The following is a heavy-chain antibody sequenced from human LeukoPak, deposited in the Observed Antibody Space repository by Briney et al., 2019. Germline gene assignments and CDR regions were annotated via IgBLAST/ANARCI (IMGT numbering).Heavy chain of an antibody. V-gene: IGHV1-2*02. D-gene: IGHD6-6*01. Sequence: GGSLRLSCAASGFTFSSYGMHWVRQAPGQGLEWMGWINPNSGGTNYAQKFQGRVTMTRDTSISTAYMELSRLRSDDTAVYYCARVRSPSRQLVDYWGQGTLVTVSS. J-gene: IGHJ4*02. CDR2: INPNSGGT. CDR3: ARVRSPSRQLVDY. CDR1: GFTFSSYG.